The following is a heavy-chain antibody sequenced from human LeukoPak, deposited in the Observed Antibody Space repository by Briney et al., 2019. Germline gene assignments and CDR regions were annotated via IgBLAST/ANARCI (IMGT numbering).Heavy chain of an antibody. CDR3: ETSKVAAQGAKTWFDP. CDR2: IQQEGSEK. J-gene: IGHJ5*02. Sequence: PGGSLRLSCAASGCSFSKDQMHWVRQAPGKGLEWVASIQQEGSEKYLADSVRGRFTISRDNAQNSLSLQMDTLRGEDTAVYYCETSKVAAQGAKTWFDPWGKGTRVTVSS. CDR1: GCSFSKDQ. V-gene: IGHV3-7*01. D-gene: IGHD4-23*01.